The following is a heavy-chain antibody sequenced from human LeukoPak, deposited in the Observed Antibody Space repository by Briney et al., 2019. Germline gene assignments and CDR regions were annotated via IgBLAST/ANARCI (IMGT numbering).Heavy chain of an antibody. D-gene: IGHD4-11*01. V-gene: IGHV4-39*07. Sequence: SETLSLTCTVSGGSISSSSYYWGWIRQPPGKGLEWIGSIYYSGSTYYNPSLKSRVTISVDTSKNQFSLKLSSVTAADTAVYYCARLTVTTNFDYWGQGTLVTVSS. J-gene: IGHJ4*02. CDR3: ARLTVTTNFDY. CDR1: GGSISSSSYY. CDR2: IYYSGST.